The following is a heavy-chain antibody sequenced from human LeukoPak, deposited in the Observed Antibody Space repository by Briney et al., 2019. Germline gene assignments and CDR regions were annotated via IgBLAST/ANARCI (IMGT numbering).Heavy chain of an antibody. J-gene: IGHJ4*02. Sequence: PGGSLRLSCAASGFTFSDYYMSWIRQAPGKGLEWVSYISSSNRYTNYADSVKGRFTISRDNSQNTLYLEMSGLRTEDTAVYYCARAPYTSGWYFAFDYWGQGTLVTVSS. CDR1: GFTFSDYY. CDR3: ARAPYTSGWYFAFDY. V-gene: IGHV3-11*06. D-gene: IGHD6-19*01. CDR2: ISSSNRYT.